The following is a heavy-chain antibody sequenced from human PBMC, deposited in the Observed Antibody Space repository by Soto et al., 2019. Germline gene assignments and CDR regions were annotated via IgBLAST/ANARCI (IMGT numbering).Heavy chain of an antibody. CDR3: ARKDSGYADDMDV. J-gene: IGHJ6*03. V-gene: IGHV4-31*03. CDR2: IYYSGGT. Sequence: QVQLQESGPGLVKPSQTLSLTCTVSGGSISRGGYYWSWIRQHPGKGLEWIGYIYYSGGTYYNPSLKSRVTISVDTSENQFSLRLSSGTAADTAVYYCARKDSGYADDMDVWGKGTTVTVSS. D-gene: IGHD5-12*01. CDR1: GGSISRGGYY.